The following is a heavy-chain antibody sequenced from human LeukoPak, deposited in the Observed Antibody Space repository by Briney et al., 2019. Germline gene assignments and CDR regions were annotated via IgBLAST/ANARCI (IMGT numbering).Heavy chain of an antibody. CDR1: GGSISSYY. CDR2: IYYSGST. J-gene: IGHJ4*02. D-gene: IGHD2-15*01. V-gene: IGHV4-59*01. Sequence: SETLSLTCTVSGGSISSYYWSWIRQPPGKGLEWIGHIYYSGSTNYNPSLKSRVTISVDTSKNQFSLRLSSVTAADTAVYYCARFSCSGGSCYFDYWGQGTLVTVSS. CDR3: ARFSCSGGSCYFDY.